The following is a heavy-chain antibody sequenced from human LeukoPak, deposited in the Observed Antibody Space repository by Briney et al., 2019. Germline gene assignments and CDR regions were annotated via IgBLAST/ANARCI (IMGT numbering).Heavy chain of an antibody. CDR3: ARVKSTVTSFDI. CDR2: IYYTWTS. J-gene: IGHJ3*02. Sequence: PSETLSLTCTVSGGSISSYYGSWIRQSPGKGLELIANIYYTWTSYYNPSLQSRVTISVDMSKNQFSLKLSTVTAADTAVYYCARVKSTVTSFDIWGQGTMVTVSS. CDR1: GGSISSYY. D-gene: IGHD2/OR15-2a*01. V-gene: IGHV4-59*01.